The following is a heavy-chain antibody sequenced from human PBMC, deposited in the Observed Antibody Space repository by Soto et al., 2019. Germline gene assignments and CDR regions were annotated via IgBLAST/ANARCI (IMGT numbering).Heavy chain of an antibody. CDR3: AKDQFDFWSSYYTNYYYGMDV. D-gene: IGHD3-3*01. CDR1: GFTFSSYG. J-gene: IGHJ6*02. V-gene: IGHV3-30*18. CDR2: VSYDGSNK. Sequence: QVQLVESGGGVVQPGRSLRLSCAASGFTFSSYGMHWVRQAPGKGLEWVAVVSYDGSNKYYADSVKGRFTISRDNSKNTLYLQMNSLRAEDTAVYYCAKDQFDFWSSYYTNYYYGMDVWGQGTTVTVSS.